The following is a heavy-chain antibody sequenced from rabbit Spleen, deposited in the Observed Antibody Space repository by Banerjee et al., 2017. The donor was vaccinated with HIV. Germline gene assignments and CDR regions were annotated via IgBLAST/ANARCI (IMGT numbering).Heavy chain of an antibody. J-gene: IGHJ4*01. D-gene: IGHD8-1*01. CDR2: INAITGKA. CDR1: GFDFSNKAV. CDR3: ARDGAGGSYFAL. Sequence: QEQLEESGGGLVKPEGSLKLSCTASGFDFSNKAVMCWVRQAPGKGLEWIACINAITGKAVYASWAKGRFTFSKTSSTTVTLQMTSLTAADTATYFCARDGAGGSYFALWGKAPWSPS. V-gene: IGHV1S45*01.